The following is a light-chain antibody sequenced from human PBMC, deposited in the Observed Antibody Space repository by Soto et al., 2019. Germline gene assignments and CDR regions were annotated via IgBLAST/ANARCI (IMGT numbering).Light chain of an antibody. Sequence: EVVMTQSPATLSLSPGERATLSCRASQSVSSSLAWYQQKPGQAPRLLIYGASTRAAGSPDRFSGSGSETEFTLSISRLEAEDFEICYCQRYNNWWTFGQGTKVEIK. CDR1: QSVSSS. V-gene: IGKV3-15*01. CDR2: GAS. CDR3: QRYNNWWT. J-gene: IGKJ1*01.